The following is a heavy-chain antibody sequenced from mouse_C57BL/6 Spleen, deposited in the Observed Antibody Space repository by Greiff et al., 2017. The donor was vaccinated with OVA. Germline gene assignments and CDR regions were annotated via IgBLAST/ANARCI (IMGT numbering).Heavy chain of an antibody. J-gene: IGHJ3*01. V-gene: IGHV5-17*01. CDR1: LFTLSYYV. Sequence: EVKVVESGGGLVKPGGSLKLSCAATLFTLSYYVMHWVRQAPEKGLEWVAYISSGSSTIYHADTVKGRFTISRDNAKNTLFLQMTSLMSEDTAMYYCARDDYEAWFAYWGQGTLVTVSA. CDR2: ISSGSSTI. CDR3: ARDDYEAWFAY. D-gene: IGHD2-4*01.